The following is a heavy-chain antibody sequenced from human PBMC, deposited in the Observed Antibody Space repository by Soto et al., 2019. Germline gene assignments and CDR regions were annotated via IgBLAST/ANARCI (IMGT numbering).Heavy chain of an antibody. CDR3: AHRPTSTEDFYFDY. J-gene: IGHJ4*02. CDR1: GFSLTTSGVA. Sequence: PTQTLTLTCSFSGFSLTTSGVAVRWFRQPPGKAPEWLSLIYWNDDKRYSPSLRSRLIVTGDSSKNQVVLTLADADAADSGTYYCAHRPTSTEDFYFDYWGQGTLVTVS. V-gene: IGHV2-5*01. CDR2: IYWNDDK.